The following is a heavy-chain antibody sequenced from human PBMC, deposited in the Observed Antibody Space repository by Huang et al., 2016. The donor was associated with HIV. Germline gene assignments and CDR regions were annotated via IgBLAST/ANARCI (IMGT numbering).Heavy chain of an antibody. CDR3: ARGQGGYYYYYMDV. CDR1: GGSFSGYY. Sequence: QVQLQQWGAGLLRPSETLSLTCAVYGGSFSGYYGTWIRQPPGKGLAGIGEINHSESTNDNPSLKSRVTISVDTSRNQVSLTLTSVTAADTAVYYCARGQGGYYYYYMDVWGKGTTVTVSS. CDR2: INHSEST. V-gene: IGHV4-34*01. J-gene: IGHJ6*03.